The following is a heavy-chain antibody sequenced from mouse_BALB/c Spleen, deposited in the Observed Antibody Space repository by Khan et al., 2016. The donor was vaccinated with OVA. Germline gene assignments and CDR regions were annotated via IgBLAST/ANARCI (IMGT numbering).Heavy chain of an antibody. CDR1: GYSFTSYY. V-gene: IGHV1-31*01. J-gene: IGHJ3*01. CDR3: TRHGSSSWFAY. CDR2: IDPFNGGS. Sequence: VQLKQSGPELMKPGASVKISCKASGYSFTSYYIHWVKQSHGKTLEWIGYIDPFNGGSTYNQKFKGKATLTVDKSSSTAYMHLSSLTTEDTEVYYCTRHGSSSWFAYWGQGTLVTVSA. D-gene: IGHD1-1*01.